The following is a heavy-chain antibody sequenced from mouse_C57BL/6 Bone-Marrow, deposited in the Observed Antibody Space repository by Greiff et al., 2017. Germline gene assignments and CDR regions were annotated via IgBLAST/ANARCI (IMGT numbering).Heavy chain of an antibody. CDR2: IDTSDSYN. Sequence: QVQLQQPGAELVMPGASVKLSCKASGYTFTSYWMHWVKRRPGRGLEWIGEIDTSDSYNNYNQKFKGKSTLTVDKSSSPAYMQVSSLTSGDAAVYYCARLRRAIDYWGQGTSVTVSS. CDR3: ARLRRAIDY. J-gene: IGHJ4*01. D-gene: IGHD2-12*01. CDR1: GYTFTSYW. V-gene: IGHV1-69*01.